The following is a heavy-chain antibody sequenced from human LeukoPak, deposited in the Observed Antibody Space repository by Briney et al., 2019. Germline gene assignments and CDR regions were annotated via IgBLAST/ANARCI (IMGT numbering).Heavy chain of an antibody. CDR3: ARALWFGESFDY. CDR2: IKQDGSEK. CDR1: GFTFSSYA. D-gene: IGHD3-10*01. V-gene: IGHV3-7*01. J-gene: IGHJ4*02. Sequence: PGGSLRLSCAASGFTFSSYAMSWVRQAPGKGLEWVANIKQDGSEKYYVDSVKGRFTISRDNAKNSLYLQMNSLRAEDTAVYYCARALWFGESFDYWGQGTLVTVSS.